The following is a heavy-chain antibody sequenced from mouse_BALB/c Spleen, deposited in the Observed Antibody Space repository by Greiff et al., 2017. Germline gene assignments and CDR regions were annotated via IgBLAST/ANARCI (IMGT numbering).Heavy chain of an antibody. CDR1: GYTFTDYE. Sequence: VQLHQSGAELVRPGASVTLSCKASGYTFTDYEMHWVKRTPVHGLEWIGAIAPETGGTAYNQKFKSKATLTADKSSSTAYMELRSLTSEDSAVYYCTTTAHYYAMDYWGQGTSVTVSS. D-gene: IGHD1-2*01. V-gene: IGHV1-15*01. CDR2: IAPETGGT. J-gene: IGHJ4*01. CDR3: TTTAHYYAMDY.